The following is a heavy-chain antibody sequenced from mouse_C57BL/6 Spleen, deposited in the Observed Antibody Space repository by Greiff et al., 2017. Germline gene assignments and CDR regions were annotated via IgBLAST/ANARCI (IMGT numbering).Heavy chain of an antibody. CDR1: GFTFSSYG. Sequence: EVMLVESGGDLVKPGGSLKLSCAASGFTFSSYGMSWVRQTPDKRLEWVATISSGGSYTYYPDSVKGRFTISRDNAKNTLYLQMSSLKSEDTAMYYGARDEGAWFGYWGQWTLVTASA. CDR3: ARDEGAWFGY. J-gene: IGHJ3*01. CDR2: ISSGGSYT. V-gene: IGHV5-6*02.